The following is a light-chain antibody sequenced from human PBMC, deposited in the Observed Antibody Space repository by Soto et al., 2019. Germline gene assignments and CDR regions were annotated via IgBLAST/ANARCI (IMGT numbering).Light chain of an antibody. Sequence: EIVMTQSPLSLPVTPGEPASISCRSSQSLLHNNGYNYLDWYLQKPGQSPQLLIYLGSNRASGVPDRFSGSGSGTDFTLKISRVEAEDVGVYYCMQALQTRTFGQGTKVDIK. CDR2: LGS. CDR1: QSLLHNNGYNY. J-gene: IGKJ1*01. CDR3: MQALQTRT. V-gene: IGKV2-28*01.